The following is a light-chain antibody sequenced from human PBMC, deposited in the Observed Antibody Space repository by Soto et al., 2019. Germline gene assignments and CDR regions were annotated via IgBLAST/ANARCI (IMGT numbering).Light chain of an antibody. J-gene: IGKJ5*01. V-gene: IGKV3-11*01. CDR3: QQRSSWPIT. CDR1: QNVYIN. CDR2: DAS. Sequence: EIVLTQSPDTLSLSPGERATLSCGASQNVYINSLAWYLQRPGQAPRLLIFDASKRAAGVPARFSGSGSGTDFTLTISILEPEDFAVYYCQQRSSWPITFGQGTRLEIK.